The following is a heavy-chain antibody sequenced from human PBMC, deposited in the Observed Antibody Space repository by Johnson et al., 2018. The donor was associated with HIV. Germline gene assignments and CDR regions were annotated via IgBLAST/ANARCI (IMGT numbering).Heavy chain of an antibody. D-gene: IGHD6-19*01. V-gene: IGHV3-30*04. CDR2: ISYDGSNK. CDR3: AREIPQQWLVRRGAFDI. CDR1: EFSFSSHA. Sequence: QMLLVESGGGLVQPGGSLRLSCAASEFSFSSHAMTWVRQAPGKGLEWVAVISYDGSNKYYADSVKGRFTISRDNSKNTLYLQMNSLRAEDTAVYYCAREIPQQWLVRRGAFDIWGQGTMVTVSS. J-gene: IGHJ3*02.